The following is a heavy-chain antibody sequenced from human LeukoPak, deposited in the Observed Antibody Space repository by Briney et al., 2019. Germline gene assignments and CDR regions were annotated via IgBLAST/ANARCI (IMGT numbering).Heavy chain of an antibody. CDR3: TTVRIVVVPAAIPGNY. J-gene: IGHJ4*02. CDR2: IKSNTDGGTT. V-gene: IGHV3-15*01. D-gene: IGHD2-2*02. Sequence: PGGSLRLSCAASGFTFSNAWMSWVRQAPGKGLEWVGRIKSNTDGGTTDYAAPVKGRFTISRDDSKNTLYLQMNSLKTEDTAVYYCTTVRIVVVPAAIPGNYWGQGTLVTVSS. CDR1: GFTFSNAW.